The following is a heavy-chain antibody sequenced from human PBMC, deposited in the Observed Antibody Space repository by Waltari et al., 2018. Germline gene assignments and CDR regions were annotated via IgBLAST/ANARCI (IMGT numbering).Heavy chain of an antibody. Sequence: QVQLVESGGGVVTPGGSLSLTCAASGFTFSSYGMHWVRPATGKALERVAFIRYDGSNKYYADSVKGLFTISRDNSKNTLYLQMNSLRAEDTAVYYCAKDQLGGVEPIAAAVGVFDYWGQGTLVTVSS. CDR3: AKDQLGGVEPIAAAVGVFDY. D-gene: IGHD6-13*01. CDR2: IRYDGSNK. J-gene: IGHJ4*02. CDR1: GFTFSSYG. V-gene: IGHV3-30*02.